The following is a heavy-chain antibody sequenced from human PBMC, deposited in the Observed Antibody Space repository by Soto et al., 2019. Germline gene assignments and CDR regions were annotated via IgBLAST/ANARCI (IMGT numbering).Heavy chain of an antibody. J-gene: IGHJ6*03. CDR1: GYTFTSYG. V-gene: IGHV1-18*01. CDR2: ISAYNGNT. CDR3: EREYDILSGYPRGGYMDV. Sequence: QVQLVQSGAEVKKPGASVKVSCKASGYTFTSYGISWVRQAPGQGLEWMGWISAYNGNTNYAQKLQGRVTMTTDTSTSTAYMELRSLRSDDTAVYCCEREYDILSGYPRGGYMDVWGNGTTVTVSS. D-gene: IGHD3-9*01.